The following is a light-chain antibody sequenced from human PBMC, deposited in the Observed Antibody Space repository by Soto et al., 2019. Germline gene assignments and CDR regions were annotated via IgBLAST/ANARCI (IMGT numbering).Light chain of an antibody. J-gene: IGLJ2*01. CDR3: QSYDRSSPVI. Sequence: NFMLTQPHSVSDFPGKTVTISCTRSSGSIASSYVQWYQQRPGSAPSILIYADNERPSAVPGRFSGSIDRSSNSASLTIAGLKTEDEADYYCQSYDRSSPVIFGGGTKLTVL. CDR2: ADN. CDR1: SGSIASSY. V-gene: IGLV6-57*04.